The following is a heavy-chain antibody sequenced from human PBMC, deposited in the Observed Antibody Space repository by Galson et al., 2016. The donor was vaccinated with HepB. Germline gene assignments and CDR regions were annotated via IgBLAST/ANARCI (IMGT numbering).Heavy chain of an antibody. D-gene: IGHD3-10*01. Sequence: SLRLPCAASGLTLSSYAVTWVRQAPGKGLEWVSTISGSGNSILYGDSVKGRFTISRDNSKNIVYLQMNSLRAEDTAVYYCARAAGHGHYGSGSQFDYWGQGTLVTVSS. CDR3: ARAAGHGHYGSGSQFDY. CDR2: ISGSGNSI. J-gene: IGHJ4*02. V-gene: IGHV3-23*01. CDR1: GLTLSSYA.